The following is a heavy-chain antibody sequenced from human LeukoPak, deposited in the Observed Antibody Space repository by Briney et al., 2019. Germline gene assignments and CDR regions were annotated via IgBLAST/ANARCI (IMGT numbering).Heavy chain of an antibody. J-gene: IGHJ4*02. CDR2: INAGNGKI. V-gene: IGHV1-3*01. Sequence: ASVKVSCKASGYTFTDYAVQWVRQAPGQRLEWMGWINAGNGKIKYSQKFQDRVTITRDTSATTAYLDLSSLKSEDTAVYYCARARWTSTVTTYYLDYWGQGTLVTVSS. D-gene: IGHD4-17*01. CDR1: GYTFTDYA. CDR3: ARARWTSTVTTYYLDY.